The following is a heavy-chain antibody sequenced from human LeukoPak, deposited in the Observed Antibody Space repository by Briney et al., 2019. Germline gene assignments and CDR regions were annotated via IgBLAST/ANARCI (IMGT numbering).Heavy chain of an antibody. J-gene: IGHJ4*02. V-gene: IGHV3-53*01. D-gene: IGHD6-13*01. CDR1: GFSVNSNY. CDR3: ARDHGSWYSGY. CDR2: IYIDGDT. Sequence: PGGSLRLSCAASGFSVNSNYMNWVRQAPGKGLEWVSVIYIDGDTSYADSVKGRFTISRDNSKNTLYLQMNSLRAEDTAVYYCARDHGSWYSGYWGQGTLVTVSS.